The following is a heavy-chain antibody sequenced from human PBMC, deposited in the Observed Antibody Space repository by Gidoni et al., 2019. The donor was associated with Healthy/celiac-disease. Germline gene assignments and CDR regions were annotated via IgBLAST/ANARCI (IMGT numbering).Heavy chain of an antibody. J-gene: IGHJ4*02. CDR2: INHSGST. Sequence: QVQLQQWGAGLLKPSETLSLTCAVYGGSFNGYYWSWIRQPPGKGLEWIGEINHSGSTNYNPSLKSRVTISVDTSKNQFSLKLSSVTAADTAVYYCARGGRTYYYDSSGYQFDYWGQGTLVTVSS. CDR3: ARGGRTYYYDSSGYQFDY. CDR1: GGSFNGYY. V-gene: IGHV4-34*01. D-gene: IGHD3-22*01.